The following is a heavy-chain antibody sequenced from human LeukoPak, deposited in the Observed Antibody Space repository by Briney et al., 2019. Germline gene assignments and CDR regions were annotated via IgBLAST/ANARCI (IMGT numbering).Heavy chain of an antibody. D-gene: IGHD6-13*01. Sequence: SETLSLTCTVSGGSISSYYWSWIRQPPGKGLEWIGYIYYSGSTNYNPSLKSRVTISVDTSKNQFSLKLSSVTAADTAVYYCARSSHSSSWDYWGQGTLVTVSS. CDR1: GGSISSYY. J-gene: IGHJ4*02. CDR2: IYYSGST. CDR3: ARSSHSSSWDY. V-gene: IGHV4-59*12.